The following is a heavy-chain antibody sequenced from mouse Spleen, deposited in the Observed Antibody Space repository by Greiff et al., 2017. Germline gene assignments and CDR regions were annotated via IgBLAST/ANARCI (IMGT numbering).Heavy chain of an antibody. J-gene: IGHJ4*01. CDR1: GYSITSGYY. CDR3: AKLYGNPYYAMDY. Sequence: DVQLQESGPGLVKPSQSLSLTCSVTGYSITSGYYWNWIRQFPGNKLEWMGYISYDGSNNYNPSLKNRISITRDTSKNQFFLKLNSVTTEDTATYYCAKLYGNPYYAMDYWGQGTSVTVSS. CDR2: ISYDGSN. V-gene: IGHV3-6*01. D-gene: IGHD2-1*01.